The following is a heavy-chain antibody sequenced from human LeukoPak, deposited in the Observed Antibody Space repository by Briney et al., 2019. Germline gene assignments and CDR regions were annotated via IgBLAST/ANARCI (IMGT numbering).Heavy chain of an antibody. D-gene: IGHD1-26*01. CDR3: AKDRGGSFWFDP. Sequence: PGGSLRLPCAASGFTFSSYAMSWVRQAPGKGLEWVSAISGSGGSTYYADSVKGRFTISRDNSKNTLYLQMNSLRAEDTAVYYCAKDRGGSFWFDPWGQGTLVTVSS. J-gene: IGHJ5*02. V-gene: IGHV3-23*01. CDR2: ISGSGGST. CDR1: GFTFSSYA.